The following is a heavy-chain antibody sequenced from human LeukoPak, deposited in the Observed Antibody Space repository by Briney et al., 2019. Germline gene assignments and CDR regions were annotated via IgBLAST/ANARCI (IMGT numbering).Heavy chain of an antibody. Sequence: GGSLRLSCAASGFTFSSDAMSWVRQAPGKGLEWVSYISSSYIYYADSVKGRFTISRDNAKNSLYLQMNSLRAEDTAVYYCARDRGRIAVAGTMDYWGQGTLVTVSS. J-gene: IGHJ4*02. CDR1: GFTFSSDA. D-gene: IGHD6-19*01. CDR2: ISSSYI. V-gene: IGHV3-21*05. CDR3: ARDRGRIAVAGTMDY.